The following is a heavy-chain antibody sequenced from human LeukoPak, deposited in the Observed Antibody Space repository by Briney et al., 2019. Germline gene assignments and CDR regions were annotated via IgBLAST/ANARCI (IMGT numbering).Heavy chain of an antibody. CDR2: IRSTAYGATT. D-gene: IGHD2-21*01. J-gene: IGHJ4*02. CDR1: GFIFGGYD. Sequence: GGSLRLSCTTSGFIFGGYDMTWVRQAPGKGLEWVCFIRSTAYGATTQYAASVKDRFIISRDDSRSIAYLQVNRLKPEDTAVYYCTRGRAFLDYWSQGTQVTVSS. V-gene: IGHV3-49*04. CDR3: TRGRAFLDY.